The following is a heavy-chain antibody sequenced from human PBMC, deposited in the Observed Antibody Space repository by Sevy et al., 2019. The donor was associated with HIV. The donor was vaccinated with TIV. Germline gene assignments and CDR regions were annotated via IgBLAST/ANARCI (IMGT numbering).Heavy chain of an antibody. CDR3: ARVFGMRCSGGSCYFLYYYGMDV. V-gene: IGHV4-34*01. Sequence: SETLSLTCAVYGGSFSGYYWSWIRQPPGKGLEWIGEINHSGSTNYNPSLKSRVTISVDTSKNQFSLKLSSVTAADMAVYYCARVFGMRCSGGSCYFLYYYGMDVWGQGTTVTVSS. J-gene: IGHJ6*02. D-gene: IGHD2-15*01. CDR1: GGSFSGYY. CDR2: INHSGST.